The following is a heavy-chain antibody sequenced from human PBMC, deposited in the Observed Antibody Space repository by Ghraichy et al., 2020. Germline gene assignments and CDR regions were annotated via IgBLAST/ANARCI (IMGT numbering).Heavy chain of an antibody. CDR3: AREHGDGLRFIPYFLDY. D-gene: IGHD4-17*01. J-gene: IGHJ4*02. CDR1: TFTNYY. CDR2: INPSGSST. V-gene: IGHV1-46*01. Sequence: ASVKVSCNTFTNYYMHWVRQAPGRGLEWMGVINPSGSSTTYAPKFQGRVTMTRDTSTRMVFMELTSLRSDDTAVYYCAREHGDGLRFIPYFLDYWGQGTLVTVSS.